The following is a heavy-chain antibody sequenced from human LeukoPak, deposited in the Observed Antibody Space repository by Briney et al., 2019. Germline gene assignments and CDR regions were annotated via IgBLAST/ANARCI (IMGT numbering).Heavy chain of an antibody. V-gene: IGHV1-69*06. Sequence: ASVKVSCKASGGTFGSYAISWVRQAPGQGLEWMGGIIPIFGTANYAQKFQGRVTITADKSTSTAYMELSSLRVEDTAAYYCAKGQRYFDWFDYWGQGALVTVSS. CDR1: GGTFGSYA. J-gene: IGHJ5*01. CDR3: AKGQRYFDWFDY. D-gene: IGHD3-9*01. CDR2: IIPIFGTA.